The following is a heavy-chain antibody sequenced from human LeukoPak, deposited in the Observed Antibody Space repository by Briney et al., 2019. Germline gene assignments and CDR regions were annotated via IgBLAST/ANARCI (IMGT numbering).Heavy chain of an antibody. CDR3: ARGAGWNFYEY. CDR1: GFTVSTYY. J-gene: IGHJ4*01. V-gene: IGHV3-53*05. D-gene: IGHD6-19*01. CDR2: FYVGGPT. Sequence: GGSLRLSCAACGFTVSTYYMNWVRPAPGKGLEWVSVFYVGGPTYYADSVQGRFTISRDNSKNTVDLQMSSLRPEDTAVYYCARGAGWNFYEYRGHGTLVTVSS.